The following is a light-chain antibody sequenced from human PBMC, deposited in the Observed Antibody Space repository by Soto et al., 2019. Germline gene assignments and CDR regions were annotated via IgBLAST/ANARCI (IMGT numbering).Light chain of an antibody. CDR2: GAS. Sequence: EIVITQSPATLSVTPRERATLSCRAGQNIHTNLAWYQQKPGQAPRLLFYGASTGATGLPARFSGSGSGTEFTLTINSLQAEDCAVYYCQLYYYWPRTFGQGTRLETK. CDR1: QNIHTN. V-gene: IGKV3-15*01. CDR3: QLYYYWPRT. J-gene: IGKJ5*01.